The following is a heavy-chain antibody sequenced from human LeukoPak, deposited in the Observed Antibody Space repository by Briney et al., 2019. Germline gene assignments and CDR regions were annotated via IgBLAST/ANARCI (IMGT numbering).Heavy chain of an antibody. CDR3: ARGGFSHGFDV. V-gene: IGHV3-74*01. CDR1: GFTFRSFW. J-gene: IGHJ3*01. CDR2: INNDETDT. Sequence: PGGSLRLSCAASGFTFRSFWIHWVRQAPGKGLEWVGRINNDETDTIYADPVKGRFTVSRDNAKNTLYLQMNRLRVEDTAVYFCARGGFSHGFDVWGQGTVVIVSS. D-gene: IGHD5-12*01.